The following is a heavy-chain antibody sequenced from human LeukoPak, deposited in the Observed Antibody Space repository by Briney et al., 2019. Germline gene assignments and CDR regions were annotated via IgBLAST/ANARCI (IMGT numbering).Heavy chain of an antibody. CDR3: AKDAGLELYYSDGDGYYPDY. CDR2: ISYDESNK. Sequence: QPGRSLRLSCAASGFTFSSYGMHWVRQAPGKGLEWVAVISYDESNKYYADSVKGRFTISRDISKNTLYLQMNSLRAEDTAVYYCAKDAGLELYYSDGDGYYPDYWGQGTLVTVSS. J-gene: IGHJ4*02. D-gene: IGHD3-22*01. CDR1: GFTFSSYG. V-gene: IGHV3-30*18.